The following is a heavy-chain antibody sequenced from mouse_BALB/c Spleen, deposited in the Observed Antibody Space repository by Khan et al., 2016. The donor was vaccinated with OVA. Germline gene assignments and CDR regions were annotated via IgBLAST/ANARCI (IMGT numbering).Heavy chain of an antibody. Sequence: VQLQESGAELVRPGSSVKISCKASGYAFSNYWMNWVKQRPGQGLEWIGQIYPGDGDTSFNGKFRGKATLTADKPSSTAYMQLSSLTSEDSAVYFCARSGYDYFAYWGQGTLVTVSA. V-gene: IGHV1-80*01. D-gene: IGHD2-14*01. J-gene: IGHJ3*01. CDR3: ARSGYDYFAY. CDR1: GYAFSNYW. CDR2: IYPGDGDT.